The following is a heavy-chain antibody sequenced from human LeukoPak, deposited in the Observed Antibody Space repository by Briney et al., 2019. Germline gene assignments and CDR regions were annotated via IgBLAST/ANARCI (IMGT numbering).Heavy chain of an antibody. Sequence: ASVKVSCKASGYTFTSYAMHWVRQAPGQRLEWMGWINAGNGNTKYSQEFQGRVTITRDTSASTAYMELSSLRSEDMAVYYCARVRVPKRGIAARDGDAFDIWGQGTMVTVSS. J-gene: IGHJ3*02. CDR3: ARVRVPKRGIAARDGDAFDI. V-gene: IGHV1-3*03. D-gene: IGHD6-6*01. CDR1: GYTFTSYA. CDR2: INAGNGNT.